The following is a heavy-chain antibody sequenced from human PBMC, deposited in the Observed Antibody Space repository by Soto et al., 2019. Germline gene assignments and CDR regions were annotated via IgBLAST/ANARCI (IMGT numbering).Heavy chain of an antibody. J-gene: IGHJ5*02. V-gene: IGHV1-18*01. CDR1: GYTFSNYG. CDR2: ISLYSDGT. D-gene: IGHD2-2*01. CDR3: ARVVRGAEAWFGP. Sequence: QVQLVQSGGEVKRPGASVKVSCKTSGYTFSNYGITWVRQAPGQPLEWLGWISLYSDGTNYAQKFQGRVSMTTDTPTTTAYMELVSVRSDDTAVYYCARVVRGAEAWFGPWGQGNLVTVSS.